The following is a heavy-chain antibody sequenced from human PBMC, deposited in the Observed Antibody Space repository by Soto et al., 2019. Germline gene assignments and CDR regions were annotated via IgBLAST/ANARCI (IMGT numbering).Heavy chain of an antibody. CDR2: ISGSGGST. J-gene: IGHJ4*02. CDR3: AKDPGSLPFYYFDY. V-gene: IGHV3-23*01. Sequence: EVQLLESGGGLVQPGGSLRLSCAASGFTFSSYAMSWVRQAPGKGLEWVSAISGSGGSTYYADSVKGRFTISRDNSKNTLYLQMNRLRAEYTAVYYCAKDPGSLPFYYFDYWGQGTLVTVSS. CDR1: GFTFSSYA.